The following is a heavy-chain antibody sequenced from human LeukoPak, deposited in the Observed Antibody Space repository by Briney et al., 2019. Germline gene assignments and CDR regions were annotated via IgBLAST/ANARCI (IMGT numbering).Heavy chain of an antibody. CDR2: ISNSAI. CDR1: GFTFSSYS. J-gene: IGHJ4*02. Sequence: GGSLRLSCAASGFTFSSYSMNWVRQAPGKGLEWVSYISNSAIYYADSLKGRFTISRDNAKNPLYLQMNSLRDEDTAVYYCARDTDYSFDYWGQGTLVTVSS. D-gene: IGHD4-11*01. V-gene: IGHV3-48*02. CDR3: ARDTDYSFDY.